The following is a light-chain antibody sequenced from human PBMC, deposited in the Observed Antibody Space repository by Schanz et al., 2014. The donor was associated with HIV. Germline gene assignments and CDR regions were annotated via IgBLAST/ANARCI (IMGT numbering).Light chain of an antibody. CDR3: LQHNSFPWT. CDR1: QSVDNW. CDR2: GAS. Sequence: DIQMTQSPSTLSASVGDRVTITCRASQSVDNWLAWYQQKPGKAPKRLIYGASSLQSGVPSRFIGSGSGTEFTLTISSLQPEDFATYYCLQHNSFPWTFGQGTKVEI. J-gene: IGKJ1*01. V-gene: IGKV1-5*01.